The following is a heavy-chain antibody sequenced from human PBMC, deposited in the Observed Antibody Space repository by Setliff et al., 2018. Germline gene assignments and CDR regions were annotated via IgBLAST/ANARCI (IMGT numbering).Heavy chain of an antibody. CDR3: VRPGGTTVVARHFDY. V-gene: IGHV4-34*01. D-gene: IGHD2-15*01. J-gene: IGHJ4*01. CDR2: ISHSGTP. CDR1: GESFSGYF. Sequence: SETLSLTCAVYGESFSGYFWSWIRQTPEKGLEWIGEISHSGTPYYNASVESRVTISIDTSRNQFSLELRSVTVADTATYYCVRPGGTTVVARHFDYWGSGILVTVSS.